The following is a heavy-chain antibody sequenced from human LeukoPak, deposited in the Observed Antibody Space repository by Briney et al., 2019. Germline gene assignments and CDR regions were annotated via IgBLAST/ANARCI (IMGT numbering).Heavy chain of an antibody. J-gene: IGHJ4*02. CDR1: GYTFTSYY. V-gene: IGHV1-46*01. Sequence: ASVKVSCKASGYTFTSYYMHWVRQAPGQGLEWMGIINPSGGSTSYAQKFQGRVTMTTDTSTSTAYMELRSLRSDDTAVYYCAGDRIYYDSSAHGDFDYWGQGTLVTVSS. D-gene: IGHD3-22*01. CDR2: INPSGGST. CDR3: AGDRIYYDSSAHGDFDY.